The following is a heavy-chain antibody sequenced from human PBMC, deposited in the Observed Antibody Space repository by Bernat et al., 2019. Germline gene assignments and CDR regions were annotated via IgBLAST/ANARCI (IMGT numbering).Heavy chain of an antibody. D-gene: IGHD4-17*01. CDR2: ISYDGSNK. V-gene: IGHV3-30*03. J-gene: IGHJ4*02. CDR3: ATLETTDQTSTLGSLYY. Sequence: QVQLVGSGGGVVQPGRSLRLSCAASGFTFSSYGMHWVRQAPGKGLEWVAVISYDGSNKYYADSVKGRFTISRDNSKNTLYLQMNSLRAEDTAVYYCATLETTDQTSTLGSLYYWGQGTLVTVSS. CDR1: GFTFSSYG.